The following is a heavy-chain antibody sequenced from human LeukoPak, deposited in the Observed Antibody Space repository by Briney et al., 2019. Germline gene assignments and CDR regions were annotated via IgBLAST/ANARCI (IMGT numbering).Heavy chain of an antibody. Sequence: GGSLRLSCAASGFTFSSYSMNWVRQAPGKGLEWGSSISSISSYIYYADSVKGRFTISRDNAKNSLYLQMNSLRAEDTAVYYCARDLAYYGSGSYYRPQGHDYWGQGTLVTVSS. D-gene: IGHD3-10*01. V-gene: IGHV3-21*01. CDR3: ARDLAYYGSGSYYRPQGHDY. CDR1: GFTFSSYS. CDR2: ISSISSYI. J-gene: IGHJ4*02.